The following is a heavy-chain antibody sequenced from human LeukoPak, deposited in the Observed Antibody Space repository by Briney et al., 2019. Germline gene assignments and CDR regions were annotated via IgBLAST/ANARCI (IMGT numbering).Heavy chain of an antibody. V-gene: IGHV3-66*01. D-gene: IGHD3-9*01. J-gene: IGHJ4*02. Sequence: GGSLRLSCAASGFTVSSNYMSWVRQAPGKGLDWVSVIYSGGSTYYADSVKGRFTISRDNSKNTLYLQMNSLRAEDTAVYYCARTLRYFDWTSLDYWGQGTLVTVSS. CDR3: ARTLRYFDWTSLDY. CDR2: IYSGGST. CDR1: GFTVSSNY.